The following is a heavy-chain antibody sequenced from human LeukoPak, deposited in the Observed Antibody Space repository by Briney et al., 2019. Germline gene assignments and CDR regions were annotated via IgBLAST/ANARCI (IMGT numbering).Heavy chain of an antibody. Sequence: GGSLRLSCAASGFTFSTYSMNWVRQAPGKGLEWVSSISSSSGYIHYADSVKGRFTISRDNAKNSLYLQMNSLRDTDTAVYYCARGKVGYSCFDYWGQGTLVTVSS. V-gene: IGHV3-21*01. D-gene: IGHD5-18*01. J-gene: IGHJ4*02. CDR3: ARGKVGYSCFDY. CDR2: ISSSSGYI. CDR1: GFTFSTYS.